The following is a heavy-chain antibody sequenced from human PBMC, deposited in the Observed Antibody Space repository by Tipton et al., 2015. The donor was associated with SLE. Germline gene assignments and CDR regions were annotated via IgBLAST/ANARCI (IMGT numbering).Heavy chain of an antibody. CDR3: ARLKGRLELPGYHYYMDV. CDR1: AGSITSSSYY. Sequence: TLSLTCTVSAGSITSSSYYWAWIRQPPGKGLEWIGTISHSGSTYYKPSLKSRVTTSVETSKNQLSLKLRSVTAADTAVYYCARLKGRLELPGYHYYMDVWGKGTTVTVSS. D-gene: IGHD1-7*01. CDR2: ISHSGST. V-gene: IGHV4-39*01. J-gene: IGHJ6*03.